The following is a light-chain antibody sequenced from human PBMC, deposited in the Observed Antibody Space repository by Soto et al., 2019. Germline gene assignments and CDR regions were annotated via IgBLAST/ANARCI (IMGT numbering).Light chain of an antibody. J-gene: IGKJ1*01. CDR1: QSVSSSS. CDR2: GAS. CDR3: QQYGSSQWT. Sequence: EIVLTQSPGTLSLSPGERATLSCRASQSVSSSSLAWYQQKPGQAPRLLIYGASSRATGIPDRFSGSGSGTDFTLTISRLEPEDFAVYYCQQYGSSQWTFGQGTKVEIK. V-gene: IGKV3-20*01.